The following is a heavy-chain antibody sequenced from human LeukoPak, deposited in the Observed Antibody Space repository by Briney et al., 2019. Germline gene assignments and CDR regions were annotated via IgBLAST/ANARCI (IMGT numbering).Heavy chain of an antibody. CDR2: IYYRGSA. Sequence: PSETLSLTCSVSGGSISGYYWSWFRQPPGKGLEWIGSIYYRGSANYIPSLKSRVTMSVDMSKNQFSLKLRSVTAADSALYYCSRANYFDYWGQGILVIVSS. CDR3: SRANYFDY. CDR1: GGSISGYY. V-gene: IGHV4-59*01. J-gene: IGHJ4*02.